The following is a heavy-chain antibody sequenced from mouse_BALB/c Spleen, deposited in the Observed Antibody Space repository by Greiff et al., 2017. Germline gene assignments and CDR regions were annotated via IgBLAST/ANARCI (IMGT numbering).Heavy chain of an antibody. CDR1: GYAFSSYW. V-gene: IGHV1-80*01. CDR3: ARCEGLTGTRYFDV. CDR2: IYPGDGDT. D-gene: IGHD4-1*01. J-gene: IGHJ1*01. Sequence: VKLLESGAELVRPGSSVKISCKASGYAFSSYWMNWVKQRPGQGLEWIGQIYPGDGDTNYNGKFKGKATLTADKSSSTAYMQLSSLTSEDSAVYFCARCEGLTGTRYFDVWGAGTTVTVSS.